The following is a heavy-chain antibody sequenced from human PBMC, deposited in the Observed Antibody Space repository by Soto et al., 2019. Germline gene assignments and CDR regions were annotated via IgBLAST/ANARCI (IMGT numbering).Heavy chain of an antibody. Sequence: SETLSLTCAVSGGSISSGGYSWSWIRQPQGKGLEWIGYIYHSGSTYYNPPLKSRVTISVDRSKNQFSLKLSSVTAADTAVYYCAREISGYPDYWGQGTRVTV. D-gene: IGHD6-25*01. CDR2: IYHSGST. CDR3: AREISGYPDY. V-gene: IGHV4-30-2*01. J-gene: IGHJ4*02. CDR1: GGSISSGGYS.